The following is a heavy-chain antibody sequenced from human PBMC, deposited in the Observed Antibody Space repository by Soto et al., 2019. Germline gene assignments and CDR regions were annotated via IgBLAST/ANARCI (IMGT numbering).Heavy chain of an antibody. Sequence: QLQLQESGSGLLKPSQTLSLTCAVSGGSISSGGYSWSWIRQPPGKGLEWIGYIYHSGSTYYNPSLKSRVTISVDRSKNQFSLKLSSVTAADTAVYYCASAHAGAHITAAVHWGQGTLVTVSS. D-gene: IGHD6-13*01. J-gene: IGHJ4*02. CDR3: ASAHAGAHITAAVH. V-gene: IGHV4-30-2*01. CDR2: IYHSGST. CDR1: GGSISSGGYS.